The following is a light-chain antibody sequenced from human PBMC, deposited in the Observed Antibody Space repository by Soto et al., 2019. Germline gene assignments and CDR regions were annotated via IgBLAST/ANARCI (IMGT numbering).Light chain of an antibody. J-gene: IGKJ1*01. CDR2: KAS. CDR3: QQYRT. Sequence: DIQMTQSPSTLSASVGDRAPITCRASQSIRSWLAWYQQKPGKAPKLLIYKASSLESGVPSRFSGSGSGTEFTLTISSLQPDDFATYYCQQYRTFGQGTKVDIK. CDR1: QSIRSW. V-gene: IGKV1-5*03.